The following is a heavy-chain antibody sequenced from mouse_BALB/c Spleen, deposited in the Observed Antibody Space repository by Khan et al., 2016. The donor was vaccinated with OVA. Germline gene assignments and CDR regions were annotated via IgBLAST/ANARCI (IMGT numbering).Heavy chain of an antibody. V-gene: IGHV8-12*01. D-gene: IGHD2-4*01. CDR3: VRNDYEYDPWFAY. J-gene: IGHJ3*01. CDR1: GFSLSTSGMG. Sequence: QVTLKESGPGILQPSQTLSLTCSFSGFSLSTSGMGVSWIRQPSGKGLEWLAHIYWDDEKRYNPSLKSRLTISKDTSRNQVFLKITNVDTADTATYYCVRNDYEYDPWFAYWGQGTLGTVSA. CDR2: IYWDDEK.